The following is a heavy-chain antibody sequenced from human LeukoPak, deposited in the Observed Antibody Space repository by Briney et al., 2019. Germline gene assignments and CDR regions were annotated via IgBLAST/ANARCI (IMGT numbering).Heavy chain of an antibody. Sequence: SETLSLTCTVSGGSIISYYWSWIRQPPGKGLEGIGYIYYSGSTNYNPSLKSRVTISVDTSKNQFSLKLSSVTAADTAVYYCARDDYGDYGNWFDPWGQGTLVTVSS. D-gene: IGHD4-17*01. CDR2: IYYSGST. V-gene: IGHV4-59*01. J-gene: IGHJ5*02. CDR1: GGSIISYY. CDR3: ARDDYGDYGNWFDP.